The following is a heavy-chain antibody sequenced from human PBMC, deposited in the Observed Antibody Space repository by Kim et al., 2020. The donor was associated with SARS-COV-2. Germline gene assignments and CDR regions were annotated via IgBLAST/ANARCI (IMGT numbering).Heavy chain of an antibody. CDR2: IKQDGSEN. D-gene: IGHD3-10*01. CDR3: AKGRGFDP. Sequence: GGSLRLSCAASGFTFSNSWMSWARQAPGMGLEWVANIKQDGSENYYVDSVKGRFTISRDNAKNSLFLQMNSLRAEDTAVYYCAKGRGFDPWGQGTLVTVSS. CDR1: GFTFSNSW. J-gene: IGHJ5*02. V-gene: IGHV3-7*01.